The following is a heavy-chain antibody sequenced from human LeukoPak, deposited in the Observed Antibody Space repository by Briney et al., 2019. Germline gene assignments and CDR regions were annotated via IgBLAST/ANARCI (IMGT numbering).Heavy chain of an antibody. CDR2: INHDGTT. Sequence: SETLSLTCAVSGESFSTYHWTWIRQPPGKGLEWVGEINHDGTTNYNPSLESRVTMSVDTSKNQFSLKLSSVTAADTAMYYCARGLITIFGVVDYWGQGALVTVSS. CDR1: GESFSTYH. V-gene: IGHV4-34*01. CDR3: ARGLITIFGVVDY. J-gene: IGHJ4*02. D-gene: IGHD3-3*01.